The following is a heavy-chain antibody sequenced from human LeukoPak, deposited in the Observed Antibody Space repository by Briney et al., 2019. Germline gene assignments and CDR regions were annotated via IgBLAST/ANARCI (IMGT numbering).Heavy chain of an antibody. J-gene: IGHJ6*02. D-gene: IGHD7-27*01. CDR1: GFTFSSYG. CDR2: ICNDGSNK. CDR3: ARVDSDGTGDRDYYYYGMDV. V-gene: IGHV3-33*01. Sequence: SLRLSCAASGFTFSSYGMHWVRQAPGKGLEWVAVICNDGSNKYYADSVRGRFTISRDNSKSTLYMQMNSLRAEDTAVYYCARVDSDGTGDRDYYYYGMDVWGQGTTVTVSS.